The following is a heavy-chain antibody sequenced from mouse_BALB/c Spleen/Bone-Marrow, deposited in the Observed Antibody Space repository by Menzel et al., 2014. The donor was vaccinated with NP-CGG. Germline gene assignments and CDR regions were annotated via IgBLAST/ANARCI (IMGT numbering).Heavy chain of an antibody. CDR3: ARRMIIYGNPYYFDY. V-gene: IGHV5-6-2*01. CDR2: INSNGGST. CDR1: GFTFSSYY. Sequence: EVKLMESGGGLVKLGGSLKLSCAASGFTFSSYYMSWVRQTPEKRLELVAAINSNGGSTYYPDAVKGRFTISRDNAKNTRYLQMSSLKSEDTALYYCARRMIIYGNPYYFDYWGQGTTLTVSS. J-gene: IGHJ2*01. D-gene: IGHD2-1*01.